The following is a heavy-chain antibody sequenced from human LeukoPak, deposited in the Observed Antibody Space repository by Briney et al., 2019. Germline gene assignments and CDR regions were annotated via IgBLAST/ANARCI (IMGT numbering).Heavy chain of an antibody. CDR2: IYYSGST. Sequence: SETLSLTCTVSGGSVSSGTYYWGWIRQPPGKGLEWSGYIYYSGSTNYNPSLKRRVTISVDTSKHQFSLKLSSVTAADTAVYYCARDRVRGNSNPFFDYWGQGTLVTVSS. CDR3: ARDRVRGNSNPFFDY. CDR1: GGSVSSGTYY. D-gene: IGHD4-11*01. V-gene: IGHV4-61*01. J-gene: IGHJ4*02.